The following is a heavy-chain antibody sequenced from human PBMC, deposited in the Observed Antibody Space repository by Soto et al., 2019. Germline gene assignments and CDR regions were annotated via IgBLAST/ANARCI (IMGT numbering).Heavy chain of an antibody. Sequence: QVQLVESGGGVVQPGRSLRLSCAASGFTFSSYAMHWVRQAPGKGLEWVAVISYDGSNKYYADSVKGRFTISRDKSRNTLYLHMNSLRAEDTAVYYCAREVSYGYSRSGLEYWGQGTLVTVFS. CDR3: AREVSYGYSRSGLEY. D-gene: IGHD6-6*01. CDR2: ISYDGSNK. V-gene: IGHV3-30-3*01. CDR1: GFTFSSYA. J-gene: IGHJ4*02.